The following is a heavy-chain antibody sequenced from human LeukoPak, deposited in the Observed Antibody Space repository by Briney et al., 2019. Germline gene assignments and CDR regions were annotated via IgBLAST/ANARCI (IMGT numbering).Heavy chain of an antibody. Sequence: ASVKISCKASAYTFTGYYIHWVRQAPGQGLEWMGRINPNSGGTNYAQRFQGRVTMTRDTSISTAYMELSRLRSDDTAVYYCARSVLGSYYGSGSSPLDYWGQGTLVTVSS. CDR1: AYTFTGYY. D-gene: IGHD3-10*01. J-gene: IGHJ4*02. V-gene: IGHV1-2*02. CDR2: INPNSGGT. CDR3: ARSVLGSYYGSGSSPLDY.